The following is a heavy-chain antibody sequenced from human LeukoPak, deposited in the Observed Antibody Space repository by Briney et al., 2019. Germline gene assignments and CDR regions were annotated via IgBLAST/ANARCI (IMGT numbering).Heavy chain of an antibody. V-gene: IGHV3-30-3*01. J-gene: IGHJ3*02. CDR3: ARELGRDGYNYVGAFDI. CDR2: ISYDGSNK. D-gene: IGHD5-24*01. Sequence: GGSLRLSCTASGFTFSDYYMSWIRQAPGKGLEWVAVISYDGSNKYYADSVKGRFTISRDNSKNTLYLQMNSLRAEDTAVYYCARELGRDGYNYVGAFDIWGQGTMVTVSS. CDR1: GFTFSDYY.